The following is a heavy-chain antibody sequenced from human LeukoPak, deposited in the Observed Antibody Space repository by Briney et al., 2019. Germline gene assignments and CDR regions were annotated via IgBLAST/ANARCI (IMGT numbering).Heavy chain of an antibody. Sequence: SETLSLTCTVSGGSISSYYWSWIRQPPGKGLEWIGYIYYSGSTNYNPSLKSRVTISVDTSKNQFSLKLSSVTAADTAVYYCARDRYYFDYWGQGTLVTVSS. CDR1: GGSISSYY. V-gene: IGHV4-59*01. CDR2: IYYSGST. CDR3: ARDRYYFDY. J-gene: IGHJ4*02.